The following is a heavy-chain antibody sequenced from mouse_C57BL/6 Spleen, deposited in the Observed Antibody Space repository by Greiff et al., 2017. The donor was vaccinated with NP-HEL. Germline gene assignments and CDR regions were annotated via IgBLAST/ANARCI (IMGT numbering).Heavy chain of an antibody. CDR1: GYSITSGYY. J-gene: IGHJ1*03. D-gene: IGHD1-1*01. CDR2: ISYDGSN. CDR3: AREGGFITTVVATRYFDV. Sequence: EVHLVESGPGLVKPSQSLSLTCSVTGYSITSGYYWNWIRQFPGNKLEWMGYISYDGSNNYNPSLKNRISITRDTSKNQFFLKLNSVTTEDTATYYCAREGGFITTVVATRYFDVWGTGTTVTVSS. V-gene: IGHV3-6*01.